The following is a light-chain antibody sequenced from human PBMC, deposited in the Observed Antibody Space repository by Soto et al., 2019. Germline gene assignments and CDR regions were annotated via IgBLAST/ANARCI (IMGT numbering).Light chain of an antibody. Sequence: QSVLTQPASVSGSPGQSITISCTGTSSDIGAYDYVSWYQQYPGRVPKLLIHEVTNRPSGVSDRFSGSKSGNTASLTTSGLQTEDEADYYCSSHAGGSAFYVFGTGTKVTVL. CDR1: SSDIGAYDY. CDR2: EVT. V-gene: IGLV2-14*01. J-gene: IGLJ1*01. CDR3: SSHAGGSAFYV.